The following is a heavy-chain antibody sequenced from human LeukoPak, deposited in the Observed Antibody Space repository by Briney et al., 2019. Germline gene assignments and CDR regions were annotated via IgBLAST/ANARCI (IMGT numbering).Heavy chain of an antibody. D-gene: IGHD3-3*01. CDR2: IRSDGSDT. J-gene: IGHJ5*02. CDR1: GFTFSDTW. Sequence: GGSLRLSCAASGFTFSDTWMHWVRQAPGEGLGWVSRIRSDGSDTRYAESVKGRFTISRDNSRDTLYLHLNSLRAEDTAIYYCAKEYDLWHEQGNWFDTWGQGVLVTVSS. V-gene: IGHV3-74*01. CDR3: AKEYDLWHEQGNWFDT.